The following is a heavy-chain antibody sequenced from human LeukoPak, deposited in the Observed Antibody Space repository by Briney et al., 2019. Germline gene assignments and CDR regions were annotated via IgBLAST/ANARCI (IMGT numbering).Heavy chain of an antibody. V-gene: IGHV3-7*03. CDR2: IKQDGSEK. J-gene: IGHJ6*03. D-gene: IGHD3-10*01. CDR1: GFPFSSYW. Sequence: PGGSLRLSCAASGFPFSSYWMSWVRQAPGKGLEWVANIKQDGSEKYYVDSVKGRFTISRDNAKNSLCLQMNSLRAEDTAVYYCARHGSITMVRGRLRYYYMDVWGKGTTVTISS. CDR3: ARHGSITMVRGRLRYYYMDV.